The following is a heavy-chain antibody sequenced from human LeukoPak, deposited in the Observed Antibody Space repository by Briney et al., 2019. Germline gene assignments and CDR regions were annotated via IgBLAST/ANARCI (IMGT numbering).Heavy chain of an antibody. V-gene: IGHV4-59*01. CDR3: ARGTDRMGYFFDY. Sequence: SETLSLTCTVSGGSISNYYWSWIRQPPGKGLEWIGYIYYTGNTNYNPSLKSRVTTSVDTSKNQFSLKLGSVTAADTAVYYCARGTDRMGYFFDYWGQGTLVTVSS. D-gene: IGHD2-8*01. CDR2: IYYTGNT. J-gene: IGHJ4*02. CDR1: GGSISNYY.